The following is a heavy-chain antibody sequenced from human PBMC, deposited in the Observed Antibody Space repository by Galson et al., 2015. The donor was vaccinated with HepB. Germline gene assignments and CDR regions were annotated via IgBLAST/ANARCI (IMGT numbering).Heavy chain of an antibody. Sequence: SLRLSCAASGFTFSNYAMNWVRPAPVKGLEWVSGVTGSGSATYYADPVKGRFPFSRDNSYNTLYLQMNSLRAEDTSVYYFAKDSAGSTREWGGEVDYFDNWGQGTRVIVSS. J-gene: IGHJ4*02. D-gene: IGHD2/OR15-2a*01. CDR2: VTGSGSAT. CDR1: GFTFSNYA. V-gene: IGHV3-23*01. CDR3: AKDSAGSTREWGGEVDYFDN.